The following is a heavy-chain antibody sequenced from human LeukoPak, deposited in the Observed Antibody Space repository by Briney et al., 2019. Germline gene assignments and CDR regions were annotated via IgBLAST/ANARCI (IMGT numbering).Heavy chain of an antibody. D-gene: IGHD3-22*01. J-gene: IGHJ3*02. CDR3: ARHDSSVYYTRSVYAFDI. Sequence: GESLKISCKGSGYSFTSYWIGWVRQMPGKGLEWMGIIYPGDSDTRYSPSFQGQVTISADKPISTAYLQWSSLKASDTAMYYCARHDSSVYYTRSVYAFDIWGQGTMVTVSS. CDR1: GYSFTSYW. V-gene: IGHV5-51*01. CDR2: IYPGDSDT.